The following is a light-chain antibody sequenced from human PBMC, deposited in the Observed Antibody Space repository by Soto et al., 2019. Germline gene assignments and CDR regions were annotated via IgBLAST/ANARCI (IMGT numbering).Light chain of an antibody. CDR2: AAS. CDR3: QQLYIFPLP. CDR1: QGISSF. Sequence: AIRMTQSPSSLSASTGDRVTITFLASQGISSFLAWYQQKPGKAPNLLMYAASTLQSGVPSRFSGGESGTEYPLTISSLQPEDSATYYCQQLYIFPLPFGQGTRLEIK. V-gene: IGKV1-8*01. J-gene: IGKJ5*01.